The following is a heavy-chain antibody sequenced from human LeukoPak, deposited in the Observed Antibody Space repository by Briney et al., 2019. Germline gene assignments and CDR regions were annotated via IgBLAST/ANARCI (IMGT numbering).Heavy chain of an antibody. J-gene: IGHJ4*02. CDR3: AGSKGSGLDDFDY. CDR1: GGSISSYY. D-gene: IGHD3-3*01. CDR2: IYYIGST. Sequence: SETLSLTCTVSGGSISSYYWSWIRQPPGKGLEWIGYIYYIGSTNYNPSLKSRVTISVDTSKNHFSLKLSSVTAADTAVYYCAGSKGSGLDDFDYWGQGTLVTVSS. V-gene: IGHV4-59*08.